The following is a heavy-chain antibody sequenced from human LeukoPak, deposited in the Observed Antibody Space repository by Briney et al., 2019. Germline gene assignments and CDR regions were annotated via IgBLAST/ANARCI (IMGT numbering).Heavy chain of an antibody. CDR2: INNSGST. J-gene: IGHJ4*02. D-gene: IGHD6-19*01. Sequence: SETLSLTCAVYGVSFSGYYWSWIRQPPGKGLEWIGEINNSGSTNYNPSLKSRVNLSVDTSKNQFSLKLSSVTAADTAVYYCARGRIAVYDYWGQGTLVSVSS. CDR1: GVSFSGYY. V-gene: IGHV4-34*01. CDR3: ARGRIAVYDY.